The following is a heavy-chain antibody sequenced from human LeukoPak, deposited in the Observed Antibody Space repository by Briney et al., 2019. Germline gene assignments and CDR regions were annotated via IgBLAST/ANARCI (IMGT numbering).Heavy chain of an antibody. D-gene: IGHD3-3*01. J-gene: IGHJ3*02. CDR1: GGSFSGYY. V-gene: IGHV4-34*01. Sequence: PSETLSLTCAVYGGSFSGYYWSWIRQPPGKGLEWIGEINHSGSTNYNPSLKSRVTISVDTSKNQFSLRLSSVTAADTAVYYCAREDYDFWSGSSDAFDIWGQGTMVTVSS. CDR2: INHSGST. CDR3: AREDYDFWSGSSDAFDI.